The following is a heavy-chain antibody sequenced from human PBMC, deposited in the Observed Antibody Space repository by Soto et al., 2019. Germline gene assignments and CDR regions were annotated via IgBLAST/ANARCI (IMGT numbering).Heavy chain of an antibody. CDR1: GYSFTSYW. J-gene: IGHJ6*03. V-gene: IGHV5-51*01. CDR2: IYPGDSDT. CDR3: ARHVDSSSWYSSKDYYYYYMDV. Sequence: GESLKISCKGSGYSFTSYWIGWVRQMPGKGLEWMGIIYPGDSDTRYSPSFQGQVTISADKSISTAYLQWSSLKASDTATYYCARHVDSSSWYSSKDYYYYYMDVWGKGTTVTVSS. D-gene: IGHD6-13*01.